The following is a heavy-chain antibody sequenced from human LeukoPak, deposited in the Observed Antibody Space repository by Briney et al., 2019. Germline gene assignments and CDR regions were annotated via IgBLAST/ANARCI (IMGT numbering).Heavy chain of an antibody. V-gene: IGHV3-23*01. Sequence: GGSLRLSCAASGFTFSSYGMSWVRQAPGKGLEWVSAISGSGGSTYYADSVKGRFTISRDNAKNTLYLQMNSLRAEDTAVYYCARAISYGYPFDYWGQGTLVTVSS. J-gene: IGHJ4*02. CDR3: ARAISYGYPFDY. D-gene: IGHD5-18*01. CDR2: ISGSGGST. CDR1: GFTFSSYG.